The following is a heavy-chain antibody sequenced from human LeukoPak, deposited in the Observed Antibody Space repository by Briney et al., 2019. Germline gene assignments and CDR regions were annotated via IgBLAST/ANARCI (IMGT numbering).Heavy chain of an antibody. CDR2: IRSKAYGGTT. CDR1: GFTFGDYA. CDR3: TRDQERGEYSSSSDYSVDY. D-gene: IGHD6-6*01. Sequence: GGSLRLSCTASGFTFGDYAMSWFRQAPGKGLEWVGFIRSKAYGGTTEYAASVKGRFTISRDDSKSIAYLQMNSLKTEDTAVYYCTRDQERGEYSSSSDYSVDYWGQGTLVTVSS. V-gene: IGHV3-49*03. J-gene: IGHJ4*02.